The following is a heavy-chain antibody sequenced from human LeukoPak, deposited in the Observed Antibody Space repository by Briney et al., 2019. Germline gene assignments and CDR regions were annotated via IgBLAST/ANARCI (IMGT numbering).Heavy chain of an antibody. Sequence: GEALKISCKGSEYSFTNYWIGLVRQMPGKSLEWMGDIYPGYSYTRHRQSFPHQVTISGDKSIRTAYLQWSSLKASDTAMYFCATYAGSYSKYFQHWGQGTLVTVSS. CDR1: EYSFTNYW. V-gene: IGHV5-51*01. J-gene: IGHJ1*01. CDR3: ATYAGSYSKYFQH. D-gene: IGHD3-10*01. CDR2: IYPGYSYT.